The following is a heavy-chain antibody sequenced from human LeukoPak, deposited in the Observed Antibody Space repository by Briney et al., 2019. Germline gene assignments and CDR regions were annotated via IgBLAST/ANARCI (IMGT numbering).Heavy chain of an antibody. CDR3: ARVSQRRAFDI. Sequence: GGSLRLSCEASGFTFSSYWMHWVRQAPGKGLEWVSVIYSGGSTNYADSVKGRFTIPRDNSKNTLYLQMNSLRAEDTAVYYCARVSQRRAFDIWGQGTMVTVSS. J-gene: IGHJ3*02. CDR1: GFTFSSYW. V-gene: IGHV3-53*01. CDR2: IYSGGST. D-gene: IGHD6-25*01.